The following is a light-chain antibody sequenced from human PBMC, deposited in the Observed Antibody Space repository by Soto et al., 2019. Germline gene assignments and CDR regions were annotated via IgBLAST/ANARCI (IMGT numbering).Light chain of an antibody. J-gene: IGKJ5*01. V-gene: IGKV1-5*01. Sequence: DIHITQSPSTLSASVGDRVTITCRASQSISNWLAWYQQKPGKAPKLLIYDASSLESGVPSRFSGSGSGTEFTLTISSLQPDDFATYYCQQLNSYLSITFGQGTRLEIK. CDR3: QQLNSYLSIT. CDR2: DAS. CDR1: QSISNW.